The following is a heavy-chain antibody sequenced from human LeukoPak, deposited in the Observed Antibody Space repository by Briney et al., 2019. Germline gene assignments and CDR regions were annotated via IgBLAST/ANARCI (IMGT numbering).Heavy chain of an antibody. V-gene: IGHV4-61*02. Sequence: SETLSLTCTVSGGSISSGSYYWSWIRQPAGKGLEWIGRIYSSGSTNYNPSLKSRVTISLDTSKNQFSLKLSSVTAADTAVYYCARQSGDYSYYYYMDVWGKGTTVTISS. CDR2: IYSSGST. CDR3: ARQSGDYSYYYYMDV. J-gene: IGHJ6*03. CDR1: GGSISSGSYY. D-gene: IGHD2-21*02.